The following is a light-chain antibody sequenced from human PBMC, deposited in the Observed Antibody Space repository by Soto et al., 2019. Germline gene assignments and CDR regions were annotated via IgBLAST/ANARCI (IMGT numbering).Light chain of an antibody. CDR1: QSVSNS. J-gene: IGKJ4*01. Sequence: EIVLTQSPATLSLSPGERATLSCRTNQSVSNSLAWYQQKPGLAPRLLIYDASDRATGIPARFSGSGSGTDFTLTISSLQPEDFALYYCQHCSNWPLTFGGGTKVEI. CDR3: QHCSNWPLT. V-gene: IGKV3-11*01. CDR2: DAS.